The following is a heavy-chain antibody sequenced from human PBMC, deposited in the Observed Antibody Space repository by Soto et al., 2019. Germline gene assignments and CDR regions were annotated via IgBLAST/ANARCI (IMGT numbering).Heavy chain of an antibody. CDR2: IYSIGNT. CDR3: ARHVNLPLAGTGFDY. CDR1: GASIRSSAY. V-gene: IGHV4-39*01. Sequence: SETLSLTCTVSGASIRSSAYWGWIRQPPGKGLEWIGSIYSIGNTYYNPSLKSGVTISADTSKNQFSLNLISVTAADTAVYYCARHVNLPLAGTGFDYWGQGALVTVSS. D-gene: IGHD6-19*01. J-gene: IGHJ4*02.